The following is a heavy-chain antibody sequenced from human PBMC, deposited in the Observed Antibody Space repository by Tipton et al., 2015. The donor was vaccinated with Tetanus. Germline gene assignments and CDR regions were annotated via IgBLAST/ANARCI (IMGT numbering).Heavy chain of an antibody. J-gene: IGHJ4*02. V-gene: IGHV3-23*01. CDR1: GFTFSSYA. CDR3: RAGSWS. Sequence: SLRPSCAASGFTFSSYAMSWVRQAPGKGLEWVSGISGSGGTTNYADSVKGRFTISRDNSKNTLYLQMNSLRAEDTAMYYCRAGSWSGGPGTLVTVSS. CDR2: ISGSGGTT. D-gene: IGHD2-8*01.